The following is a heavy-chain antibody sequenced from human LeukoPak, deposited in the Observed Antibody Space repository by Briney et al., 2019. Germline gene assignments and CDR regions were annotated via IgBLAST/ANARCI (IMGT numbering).Heavy chain of an antibody. D-gene: IGHD3-22*01. CDR2: IYYSGST. Sequence: WVRQPPGKGLEWIGSIYYSGSTYYNPSLKSRVTISVDTSKNQFSLKLSSVTAADTAVYYCARGNVIYDSSGYYFDYWGQGTLVTVSS. V-gene: IGHV4-39*07. CDR3: ARGNVIYDSSGYYFDY. J-gene: IGHJ4*02.